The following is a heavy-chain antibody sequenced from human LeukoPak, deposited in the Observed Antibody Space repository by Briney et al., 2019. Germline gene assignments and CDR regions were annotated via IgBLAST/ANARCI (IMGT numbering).Heavy chain of an antibody. Sequence: PSETLSLTCAVYGGSFSGYYWSWIRQPPGKGLEWIGEINHSGSTNYNPSLKSRVTISVDTSKNQFSLKLSSVTAADTAVYYCARFHGSGWYLGVGHNPLYCYYYGMDVWGQGTTVTVSS. D-gene: IGHD6-19*01. CDR3: ARFHGSGWYLGVGHNPLYCYYYGMDV. J-gene: IGHJ6*02. CDR1: GGSFSGYY. V-gene: IGHV4-34*01. CDR2: INHSGST.